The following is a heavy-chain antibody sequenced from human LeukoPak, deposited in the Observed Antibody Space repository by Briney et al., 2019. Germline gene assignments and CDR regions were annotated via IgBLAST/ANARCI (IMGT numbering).Heavy chain of an antibody. CDR2: IYYSGST. J-gene: IGHJ4*02. CDR3: ARDSGGYYPSFDY. Sequence: SETLSLTCSVSGDSISNRNSYWVWIRQPPGKGLEWIGYIYYSGSTYYNPSLKSRVTISVDTSKNQFSLKLSSVTAADTAVYYCARDSGGYYPSFDYWGQGTLVTVSS. V-gene: IGHV4-30-4*08. CDR1: GDSISNRNSY. D-gene: IGHD3-22*01.